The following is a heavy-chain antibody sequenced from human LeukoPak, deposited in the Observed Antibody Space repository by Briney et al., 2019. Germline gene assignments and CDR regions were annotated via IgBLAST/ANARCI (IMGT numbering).Heavy chain of an antibody. Sequence: GESLKIPCKGSGYSFSNYWIGWVRQMPGKGLEWMGIIYPGDSDTRYSPSFQGQVTISADKSISTAYLQWSSLKASDTAMYYCARTANNRVFDYWGQGTLVTVSS. V-gene: IGHV5-51*01. J-gene: IGHJ4*02. CDR2: IYPGDSDT. D-gene: IGHD1-14*01. CDR1: GYSFSNYW. CDR3: ARTANNRVFDY.